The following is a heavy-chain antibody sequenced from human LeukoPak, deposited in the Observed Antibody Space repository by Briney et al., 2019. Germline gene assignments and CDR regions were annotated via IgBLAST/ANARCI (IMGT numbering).Heavy chain of an antibody. D-gene: IGHD1-26*01. V-gene: IGHV1-18*01. CDR2: ISAYNGNT. CDR1: GYTFTSYG. CDR3: ARDISGSYPYYFDY. Sequence: ASVKVSCKASGYTFTSYGISWVRQAPGQGLEWMGWISAYNGNTNYAQKLQGRVTMTTDTSTSTAYMELRSPRSDDTAVYYCARDISGSYPYYFDYWGQGTLVTVSS. J-gene: IGHJ4*02.